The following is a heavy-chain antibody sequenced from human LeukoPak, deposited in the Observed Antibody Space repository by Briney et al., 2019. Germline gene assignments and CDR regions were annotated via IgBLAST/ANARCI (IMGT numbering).Heavy chain of an antibody. D-gene: IGHD3-16*02. Sequence: PGGSLRLSCAASGFPFSSYSMNWVRQAPGKGLEWVSFISGSGSSIYYADSAKGRFTISRDTAKNSLYLQMNSLRDEDTAMYYCARDLSRSRPFDYWGQGTLVTVSS. CDR3: ARDLSRSRPFDY. CDR1: GFPFSSYS. J-gene: IGHJ4*02. V-gene: IGHV3-48*02. CDR2: ISGSGSSI.